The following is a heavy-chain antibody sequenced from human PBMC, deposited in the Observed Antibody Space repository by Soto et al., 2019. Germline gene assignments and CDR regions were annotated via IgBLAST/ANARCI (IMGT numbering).Heavy chain of an antibody. D-gene: IGHD3-22*01. CDR1: GFTFSSYG. J-gene: IGHJ4*02. CDR3: AKDGRYYDRSGPFDY. CDR2: ISHDGTNE. V-gene: IGHV3-30*18. Sequence: QMHLVESGGGVVQPGRSLRLSCAASGFTFSSYGMHWVRQAPGKGLEWVAVISHDGTNEYYADSVKGRFTISRDNSKNTLSLQMNSVRGEDTAVYYCAKDGRYYDRSGPFDYWGQGTLVTVSS.